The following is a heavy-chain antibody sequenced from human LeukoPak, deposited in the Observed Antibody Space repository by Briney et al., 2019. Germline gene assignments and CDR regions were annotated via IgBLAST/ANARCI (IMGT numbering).Heavy chain of an antibody. CDR1: GFTFSNYA. D-gene: IGHD6-19*01. V-gene: IGHV3-23*01. Sequence: GGSLRLSCAASGFTFSNYAMNWVRQAPGRGLEWVSGINPSGGSTYYADSVKGRFTISRDNSKNTLYLQMNSLRAEDTALYFCAKAVSHSYFDFWGQGTLVTVSA. CDR3: AKAVSHSYFDF. CDR2: INPSGGST. J-gene: IGHJ4*02.